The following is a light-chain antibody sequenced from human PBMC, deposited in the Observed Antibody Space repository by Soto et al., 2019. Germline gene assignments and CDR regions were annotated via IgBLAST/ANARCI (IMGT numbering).Light chain of an antibody. CDR2: DNS. J-gene: IGLJ1*01. Sequence: SYELTQPPSVSVAAGQTARISCGENNIDSRTVHWYQQKPGQAPLLVVYDNSFRPSGIPNRFSGSNSGNTATLTISRVEAGDEADYYGQVWDNVDAHIYVFGTGTKVTVL. V-gene: IGLV3-21*02. CDR1: NIDSRT. CDR3: QVWDNVDAHIYV.